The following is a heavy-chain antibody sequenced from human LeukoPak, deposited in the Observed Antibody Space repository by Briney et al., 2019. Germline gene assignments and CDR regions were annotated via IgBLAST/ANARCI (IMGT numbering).Heavy chain of an antibody. CDR1: GFTVSDHY. CDR2: TRNKANGLTT. J-gene: IGHJ3*01. CDR3: ATYSDILTGYYGAFDL. Sequence: GGSLRLSCAASGFTVSDHYIDWVRQAPGKGLEWVGRTRNKANGLTTEYAATVKGRFTISRDGSKNSVYLQMNSLKTEDTAVYYCATYSDILTGYYGAFDLWGQGTLVTVSS. D-gene: IGHD3-9*01. V-gene: IGHV3-72*01.